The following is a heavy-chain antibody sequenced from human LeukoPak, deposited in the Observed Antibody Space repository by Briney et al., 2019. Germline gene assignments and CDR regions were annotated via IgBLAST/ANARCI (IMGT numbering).Heavy chain of an antibody. V-gene: IGHV3-23*01. Sequence: PGGSLRLSCAASGFTFSSYAMSWVRQAPGKGLEWVSAISGSGGSTYYADSVKGRFTISRDNSKNTLYLQMNSLRAEDTAVYSCATNPFYATMVRGVIRGNWFDPWGQGTLVTVSS. CDR1: GFTFSSYA. CDR3: ATNPFYATMVRGVIRGNWFDP. J-gene: IGHJ5*02. D-gene: IGHD3-10*01. CDR2: ISGSGGST.